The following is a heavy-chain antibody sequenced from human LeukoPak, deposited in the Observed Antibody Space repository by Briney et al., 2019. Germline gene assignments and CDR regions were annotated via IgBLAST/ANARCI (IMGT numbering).Heavy chain of an antibody. D-gene: IGHD5-18*01. CDR1: GGTFSSNA. V-gene: IGHV1-69*13. J-gene: IGHJ4*02. Sequence: GASVRVSCKASGGTFSSNAISWVRQAPGQGLEWMGGIIPIFGTANYAQKFQGRVTITADESTSTAYMELSSLRSDDTAVYYCARDHEAMALGYWGQGTLVTVSS. CDR3: ARDHEAMALGY. CDR2: IIPIFGTA.